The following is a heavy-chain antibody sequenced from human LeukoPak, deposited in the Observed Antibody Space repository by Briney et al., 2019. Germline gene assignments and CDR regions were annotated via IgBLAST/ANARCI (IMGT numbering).Heavy chain of an antibody. V-gene: IGHV3-7*01. CDR3: TGPRFDP. CDR2: IKQDGSEK. J-gene: IGHJ5*02. D-gene: IGHD6-6*01. Sequence: GGSLRLSCAASGFTFSDFWMSWVRQAPGKGLEWVANIKQDGSEKYYVDSVKGRFTISKDNAKNSLYLQMNSLRAEDTAVYYGTGPRFDPWGQGTLVTVS. CDR1: GFTFSDFW.